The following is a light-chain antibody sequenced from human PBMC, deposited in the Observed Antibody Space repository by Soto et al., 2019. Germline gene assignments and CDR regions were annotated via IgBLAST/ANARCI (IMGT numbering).Light chain of an antibody. J-gene: IGKJ1*01. CDR2: KAS. CDR3: QHYNSYSEA. CDR1: QTISSW. Sequence: DLQMTQSPSTLSGSVGDRVTITCRASQTISSWLAWYQQKPGKAPNLLIYKASTLKSGVPSRFSGSGSGTELTITISSLQPDDCETYYCQHYNSYSEAFGQGTKVDIK. V-gene: IGKV1-5*03.